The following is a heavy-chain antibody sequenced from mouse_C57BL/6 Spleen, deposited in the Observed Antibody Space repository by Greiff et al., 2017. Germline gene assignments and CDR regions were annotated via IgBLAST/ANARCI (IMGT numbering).Heavy chain of an antibody. CDR1: GYTFPSYW. V-gene: IGHV1-64*01. J-gene: IGHJ1*03. CDR2: IHPNRGSP. CDR3: ARGNWDGWYFDV. Sequence: QVQLQQPGAELVKPGASVKLSCKASGYTFPSYWMHWVKQRPGQGLEWIGMIHPNRGSPNYNEKFKSKATLTVDNSSSTAYMHLSSLTSADSAVYYCARGNWDGWYFDVWGTGTTVTVSS. D-gene: IGHD4-1*01.